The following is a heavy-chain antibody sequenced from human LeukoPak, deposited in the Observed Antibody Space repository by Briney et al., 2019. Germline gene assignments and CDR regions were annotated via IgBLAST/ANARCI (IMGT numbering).Heavy chain of an antibody. Sequence: PSETLSLTCTVSGGSISSYYWSWIRQPPGKGLEWIGYIYYSGSTNYNPSLKSRVTISVDTSKNQFSLKLSSVTAADTAVYYCARLPGWTRHGWNPQPIWGQGTMVTVSS. V-gene: IGHV4-59*08. D-gene: IGHD1-1*01. CDR2: IYYSGST. CDR1: GGSISSYY. J-gene: IGHJ3*02. CDR3: ARLPGWTRHGWNPQPI.